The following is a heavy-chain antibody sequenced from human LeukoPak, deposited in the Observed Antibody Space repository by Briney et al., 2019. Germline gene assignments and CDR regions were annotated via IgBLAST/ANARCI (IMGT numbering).Heavy chain of an antibody. D-gene: IGHD3-10*02. CDR1: GYTFTNYY. J-gene: IGHJ6*02. CDR2: INPSGGST. CDR3: ATRGAPFVPYYYYGMDV. V-gene: IGHV1-46*01. Sequence: ASVKVSCKASGYTFTNYYMHWVRQAPGQGLEWMGIINPSGGSTSYAQKFQGRVTMTRDTSTSTVYMELSSLRSEDTAVYYCATRGAPFVPYYYYGMDVWGQGTTVTVSS.